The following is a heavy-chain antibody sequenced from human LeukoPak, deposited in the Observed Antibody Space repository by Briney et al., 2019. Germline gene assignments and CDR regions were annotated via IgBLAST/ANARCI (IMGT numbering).Heavy chain of an antibody. CDR2: ISSSSSYI. CDR1: GFIFSHFA. V-gene: IGHV3-21*01. CDR3: ARDRCSSTSCHNWFDP. J-gene: IGHJ5*02. Sequence: GGSLRLSCAASGFIFSHFAMSWVRQAPGKGLEWVSSISSSSSYIYYADSVKGRFTVSRDNAKNSLYLQMNSLRAEDTAVYYCARDRCSSTSCHNWFDPWGQGTLVTVSS. D-gene: IGHD2-2*01.